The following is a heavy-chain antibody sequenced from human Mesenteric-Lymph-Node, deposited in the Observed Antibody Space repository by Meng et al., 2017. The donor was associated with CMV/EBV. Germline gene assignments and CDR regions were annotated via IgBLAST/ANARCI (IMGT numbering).Heavy chain of an antibody. D-gene: IGHD3-3*01. V-gene: IGHV3-53*05. J-gene: IGHJ4*02. CDR2: ICGGDST. CDR3: ARASPLYYDFWSGYGYFDY. Sequence: GGSLRLSCTASGFSVGISHMNWVRQAPGKGLEWVSVICGGDSTQYADSVKGRFIISRDKSMNTLYLQMDSLRVEDTAVYYCARASPLYYDFWSGYGYFDYWGQGTLVTVSS. CDR1: GFSVGISH.